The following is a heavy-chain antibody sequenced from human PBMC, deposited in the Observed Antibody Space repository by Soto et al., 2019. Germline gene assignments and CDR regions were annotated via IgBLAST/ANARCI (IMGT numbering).Heavy chain of an antibody. D-gene: IGHD6-13*01. J-gene: IGHJ5*02. Sequence: ASVKVSCKASGYTFTSYYMHWVRQAPGQGLEWMGIINPSGGSTSYAQKFQGRVTMTRDTSTSTVYMELSSLRSEDTAVYYCARMSSSSWSDNWFDPWGQGTLVTVSS. CDR1: GYTFTSYY. CDR3: ARMSSSSWSDNWFDP. CDR2: INPSGGST. V-gene: IGHV1-46*01.